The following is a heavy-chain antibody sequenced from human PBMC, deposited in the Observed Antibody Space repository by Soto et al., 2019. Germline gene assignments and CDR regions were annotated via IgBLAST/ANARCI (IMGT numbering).Heavy chain of an antibody. Sequence: QVQLVESGGGVVQPGRSLRLPCAASGFTFSSYGMHWVRQAPGKGLEWVAVIWYDGSNKYYADSVKGRFTISRDNSKNTLYLQMNSLRAEDTAVYYCARELRITIFGVVITAFDYWGQGTLVTVSS. V-gene: IGHV3-33*01. CDR2: IWYDGSNK. CDR1: GFTFSSYG. D-gene: IGHD3-3*01. CDR3: ARELRITIFGVVITAFDY. J-gene: IGHJ4*02.